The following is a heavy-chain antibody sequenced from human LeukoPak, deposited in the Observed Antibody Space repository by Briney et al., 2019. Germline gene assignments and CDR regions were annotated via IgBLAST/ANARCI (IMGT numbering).Heavy chain of an antibody. Sequence: GRSLRLSCAASGFTFSSYGMHWVRQAPGKGLEWVAVIWYDGSNKYYADSVKGRITISRDNSKNTLYLQMNSLRAEDTAVYYCARAGITGTTDFDYWGQGTLVTVSS. CDR2: IWYDGSNK. V-gene: IGHV3-33*01. J-gene: IGHJ4*02. CDR3: ARAGITGTTDFDY. D-gene: IGHD1-7*01. CDR1: GFTFSSYG.